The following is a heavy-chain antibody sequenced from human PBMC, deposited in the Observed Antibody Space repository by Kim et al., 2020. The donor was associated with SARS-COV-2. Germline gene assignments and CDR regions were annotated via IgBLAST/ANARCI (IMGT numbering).Heavy chain of an antibody. V-gene: IGHV4-39*07. Sequence: SETLSLTCTVSGGSISSSSYYWGWIRQPPGKGLEWIGSIYYSGSTYYNPSLKSRVTISVDTSKNQFSLKLSSVTAADTAVYYCARDRLLWFGELRECWFDPWGQGTLVTVSS. J-gene: IGHJ5*02. CDR3: ARDRLLWFGELRECWFDP. CDR2: IYYSGST. D-gene: IGHD3-10*01. CDR1: GGSISSSSYY.